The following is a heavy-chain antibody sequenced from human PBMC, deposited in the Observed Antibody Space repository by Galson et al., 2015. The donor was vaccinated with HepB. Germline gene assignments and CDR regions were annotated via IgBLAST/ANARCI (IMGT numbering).Heavy chain of an antibody. CDR1: GYTFTGYY. D-gene: IGHD6-19*01. CDR2: INPNSGGT. V-gene: IGHV1-2*02. J-gene: IGHJ4*02. CDR3: AKTREDSGHFDY. Sequence: SVKVSCKASGYTFTGYYMHWVRQAPGQGLEWMGWINPNSGGTNYAQKFQGRVTMTRDTSTSTVYMELSSLRSEDTAVYYCAKTREDSGHFDYWGQGTLVTVSS.